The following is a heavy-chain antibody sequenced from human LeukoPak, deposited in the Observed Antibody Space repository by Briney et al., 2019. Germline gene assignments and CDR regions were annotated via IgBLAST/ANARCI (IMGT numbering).Heavy chain of an antibody. CDR1: GYTFTSYG. D-gene: IGHD3-3*01. J-gene: IGHJ4*02. CDR3: ARVRSYYDFWSGYLSLDY. V-gene: IGHV1-18*01. CDR2: ISAYNGNT. Sequence: ASVKVSCKASGYTFTSYGISWVRQAPGQGLEWMGWISAYNGNTNYAQKLQGRVTMTTDTSASTAYMELRRLRSDDTAVYYCARVRSYYDFWSGYLSLDYWGQGTLVTVSS.